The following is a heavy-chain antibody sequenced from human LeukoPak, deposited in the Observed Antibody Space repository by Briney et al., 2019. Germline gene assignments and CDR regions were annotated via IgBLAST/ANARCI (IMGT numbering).Heavy chain of an antibody. V-gene: IGHV1-2*02. CDR2: INPNSGGT. J-gene: IGHJ4*02. D-gene: IGHD2-8*01. CDR3: ARDILYPVGWSGGY. CDR1: GYTFTGYY. Sequence: GASVKVSREASGYTFTGYYMHWVRQAPGQGLEWMGWINPNSGGTNYAQKFQGRVTMTRDTYISTAYMELSRLRSDDTAVYYCARDILYPVGWSGGYWGQGTLVTVSS.